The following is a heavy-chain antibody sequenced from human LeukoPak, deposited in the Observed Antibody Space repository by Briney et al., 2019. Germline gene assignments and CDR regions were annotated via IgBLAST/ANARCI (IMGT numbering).Heavy chain of an antibody. D-gene: IGHD1-7*01. CDR2: INTNTGNP. CDR1: GYTFTSYY. CDR3: ARDYTLTLGTTTYFQH. V-gene: IGHV7-4-1*02. Sequence: GASVKVSCKASGYTFTSYYIHWLRQAPGQGLELMGWINTNTGNPTYAQGFTGRFVFSLDTSVSTAYLQISSLKAEDTAVYYCARDYTLTLGTTTYFQHWGQGTLVTVSS. J-gene: IGHJ1*01.